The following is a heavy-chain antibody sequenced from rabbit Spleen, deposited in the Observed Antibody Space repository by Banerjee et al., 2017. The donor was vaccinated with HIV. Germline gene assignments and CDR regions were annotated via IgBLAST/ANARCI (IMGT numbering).Heavy chain of an antibody. CDR1: GFSFSSNW. V-gene: IGHV1S45*01. D-gene: IGHD1-1*01. CDR3: ARNYVNTFDL. J-gene: IGHJ2*01. CDR2: IDTSDGDT. Sequence: LEESGGGLVKPGGTLTLTCTVSGFSFSSNWICWVRQAPGKGLEWIACIDTSDGDTDYANWPKGRFTISKTSSTTVTLQMTSPTAADTATYFCARNYVNTFDLWGPGTLVTVS.